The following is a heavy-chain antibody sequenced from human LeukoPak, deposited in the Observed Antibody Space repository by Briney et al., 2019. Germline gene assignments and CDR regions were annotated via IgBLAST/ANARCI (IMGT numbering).Heavy chain of an antibody. Sequence: PGGSLRLSCAASGFTFSDYYMSWIRQAPGKGLEWVSYISSSGSTIYYADSVKGRFTISRDNAKNSLYLQMNSLRAEDTAVYYCARSVEMATILLDYWGQGTLVTASS. J-gene: IGHJ4*02. CDR3: ARSVEMATILLDY. V-gene: IGHV3-11*01. CDR2: ISSSGSTI. CDR1: GFTFSDYY. D-gene: IGHD5-24*01.